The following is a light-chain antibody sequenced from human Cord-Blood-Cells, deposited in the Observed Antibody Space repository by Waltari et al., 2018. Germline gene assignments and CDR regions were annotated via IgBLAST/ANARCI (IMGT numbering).Light chain of an antibody. CDR1: QSISSW. J-gene: IGKJ2*01. Sequence: QMIQTPSTPSASLGERETITCRASQSISSWWAWYQQKPGKAPKLLICDASSLDSGVPSRFSGSGSGTEFTLTISSLEPDDFATYYCQQYSSYSPYTFGQGTKLEIK. V-gene: IGKV1-5*01. CDR2: DAS. CDR3: QQYSSYSPYT.